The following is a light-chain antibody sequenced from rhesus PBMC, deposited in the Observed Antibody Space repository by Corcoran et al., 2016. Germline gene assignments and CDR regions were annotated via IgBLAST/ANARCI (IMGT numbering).Light chain of an antibody. J-gene: IGKJ4*01. CDR2: GAS. V-gene: IGKV3-31*02. CDR3: QQTSDLST. CDR1: QSVRRN. Sequence: EIVMTQSPATLPLSPGETATISCRTSQSVRRNVAWYQQKPGQAPRLLSYGASSRATGIPDRFSGSGSGTDFTLTISSLGPEDFAVYYCQQTSDLSTFGGGTKVEIK.